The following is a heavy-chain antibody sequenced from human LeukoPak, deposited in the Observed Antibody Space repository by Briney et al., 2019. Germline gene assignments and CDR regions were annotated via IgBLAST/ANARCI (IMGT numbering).Heavy chain of an antibody. Sequence: ASVKVSCKASGHTFTSYGISWVRQAPGQGLEWMGWISAYNGNTNYAQKLQGRVTMTTDTSTSTAYMELRSLRSDDTAVYYCARSTTGIAAAGTYPYYFDYWGQGTLVTVSS. D-gene: IGHD6-13*01. J-gene: IGHJ4*02. CDR3: ARSTTGIAAAGTYPYYFDY. V-gene: IGHV1-18*04. CDR1: GHTFTSYG. CDR2: ISAYNGNT.